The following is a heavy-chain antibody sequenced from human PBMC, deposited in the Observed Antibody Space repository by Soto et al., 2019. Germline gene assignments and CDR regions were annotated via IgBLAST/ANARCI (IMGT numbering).Heavy chain of an antibody. Sequence: QVQLVESGGCVVQPGRSLRLSCAASRFTFSNYAMDWVRQAPGKGLEWVAVISYDGSNTYYADSVKGRFTISRDNSKNTLYLQMDSLRAEDTAVYYCARRPVTYYFDYWGQGTLVTVSS. J-gene: IGHJ4*02. D-gene: IGHD4-17*01. CDR1: RFTFSNYA. CDR3: ARRPVTYYFDY. CDR2: ISYDGSNT. V-gene: IGHV3-30-3*01.